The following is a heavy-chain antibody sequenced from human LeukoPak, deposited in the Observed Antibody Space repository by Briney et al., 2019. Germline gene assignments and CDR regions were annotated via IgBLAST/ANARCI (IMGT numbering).Heavy chain of an antibody. CDR2: INGKRGDT. CDR3: ARDHDWGVDY. CDR1: GFTFTDHY. J-gene: IGHJ4*02. D-gene: IGHD7-27*01. V-gene: IGHV1-2*02. Sequence: ASVTVSCKASGFTFTDHYMHWVRQAPGQGLEWMGWINGKRGDTNYAQNSQDRVTMTRDTSTSTVYMELSRLTVDDTAVYYCARDHDWGVDYWGQGTLVTVSS.